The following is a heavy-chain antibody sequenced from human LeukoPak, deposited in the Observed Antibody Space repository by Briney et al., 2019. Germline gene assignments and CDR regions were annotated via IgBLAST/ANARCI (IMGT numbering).Heavy chain of an antibody. CDR1: GGSISSYY. CDR3: ARGRGGRYWFDP. CDR2: IYYSGST. V-gene: IGHV4-59*01. D-gene: IGHD5-24*01. Sequence: PSETLSLTCTVSGGSISSYYWSWIRQPPGKGLEWIGYIYYSGSTNYNPSLKSRVTISVDTSKNQFSLTLSSVTAADTAVYYCARGRGGRYWFDPWGQGTLVTVSS. J-gene: IGHJ5*02.